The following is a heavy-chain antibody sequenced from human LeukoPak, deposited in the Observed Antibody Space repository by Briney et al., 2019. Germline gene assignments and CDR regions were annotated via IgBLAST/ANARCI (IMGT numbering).Heavy chain of an antibody. Sequence: ASVNLSYKASVGTFIIYAISWVRQAPGQGLEWMGGIFPICGTANYAQKFQGRVTITADESTSTAYMELSSLRSEDTAVYYCASDTDYYDSSGYGATFDIWGQGTMVTVSS. D-gene: IGHD3-22*01. CDR1: VGTFIIYA. CDR2: IFPICGTA. V-gene: IGHV1-69*01. J-gene: IGHJ3*02. CDR3: ASDTDYYDSSGYGATFDI.